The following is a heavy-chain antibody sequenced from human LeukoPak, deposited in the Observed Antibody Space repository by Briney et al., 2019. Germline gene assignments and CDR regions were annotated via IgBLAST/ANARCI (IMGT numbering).Heavy chain of an antibody. CDR1: GFTFSDYS. CDR2: ISSAGDST. CDR3: ARRLVTAGVTDFFDY. J-gene: IGHJ4*01. D-gene: IGHD6-13*01. Sequence: GGSLRLSCAACGFTFSDYSMSWVRQAPGAGLEGVSAISSAGDSTTDADSVKGRFTNSRDNSQSTLYLQMHGLTAEDTALYYCARRLVTAGVTDFFDYGGHGTLVSVSS. V-gene: IGHV3-23*01.